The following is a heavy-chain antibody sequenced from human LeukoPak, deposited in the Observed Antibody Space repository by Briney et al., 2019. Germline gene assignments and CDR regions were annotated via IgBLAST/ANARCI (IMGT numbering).Heavy chain of an antibody. CDR3: ARAGLGNWFDP. CDR1: GGSISSSSYY. D-gene: IGHD3-22*01. Sequence: SETLSLTCTFSGGSISSSSYYWGWIRQPPGKGLEWIGSIYYSGSTYYNPSLKSRVTISVDTSKNQFSLKLSSVTAADTAVYYCARAGLGNWFDPWGQGTLVTVSS. V-gene: IGHV4-39*01. J-gene: IGHJ5*02. CDR2: IYYSGST.